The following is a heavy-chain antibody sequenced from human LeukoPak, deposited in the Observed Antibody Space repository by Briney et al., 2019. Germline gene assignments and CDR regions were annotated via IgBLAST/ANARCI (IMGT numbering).Heavy chain of an antibody. Sequence: ASVKVSCKASGYTFISYGISWVRHAPGQGLEWMGWISGYNGNTNYAQKFQGRVTMTTDTSTSTAYLELRSLRSDDTAVYYCARTVYGDYVFDYWGQGTLVTVSS. CDR1: GYTFISYG. J-gene: IGHJ4*02. V-gene: IGHV1-18*01. CDR3: ARTVYGDYVFDY. D-gene: IGHD4-17*01. CDR2: ISGYNGNT.